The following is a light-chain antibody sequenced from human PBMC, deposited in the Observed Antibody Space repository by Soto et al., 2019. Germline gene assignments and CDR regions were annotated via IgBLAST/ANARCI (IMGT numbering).Light chain of an antibody. Sequence: EIVLTQSPATLSLSPGERGTLSCRASQSVGSYLAWYQQKGGQAPRLLIHDASSRATGIPARFSGSGSGTDFTLTITSLEPEDFAVYYCQQRSNWPSTFGQGTKVDIK. CDR2: DAS. J-gene: IGKJ1*01. CDR3: QQRSNWPST. V-gene: IGKV3-11*01. CDR1: QSVGSY.